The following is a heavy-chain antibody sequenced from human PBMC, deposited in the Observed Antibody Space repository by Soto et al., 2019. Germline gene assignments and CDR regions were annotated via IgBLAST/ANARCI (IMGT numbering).Heavy chain of an antibody. J-gene: IGHJ6*02. V-gene: IGHV4-61*01. Sequence: QVQLQESGPGLVKPSETLSLTCTVSGGSVSSGSYYWSWIRQPPGKGLEWIGYIYYSGSTNYNPPLKSRVTISVDTSKNQFSLKLSSVTAADTAVYYCARGYSSSWYYYYGMDVWGQGTTVTVSS. CDR3: ARGYSSSWYYYYGMDV. CDR1: GGSVSSGSYY. CDR2: IYYSGST. D-gene: IGHD6-13*01.